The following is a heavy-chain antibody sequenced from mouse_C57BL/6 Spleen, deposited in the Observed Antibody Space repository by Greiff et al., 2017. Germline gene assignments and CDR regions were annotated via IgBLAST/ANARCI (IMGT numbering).Heavy chain of an antibody. Sequence: QVQLQQPGAELVKPGASVKLSCKASGYTFTSYWMPWVKQRPGQGLEWIGEIDPSDSYTNYNQKFKGKATLTVDTSSSTAYMQLSSLTSEDSAVYYCARYGSSYPRYFDVWGTGTTVTVSS. D-gene: IGHD1-1*01. V-gene: IGHV1-50*01. J-gene: IGHJ1*03. CDR1: GYTFTSYW. CDR3: ARYGSSYPRYFDV. CDR2: IDPSDSYT.